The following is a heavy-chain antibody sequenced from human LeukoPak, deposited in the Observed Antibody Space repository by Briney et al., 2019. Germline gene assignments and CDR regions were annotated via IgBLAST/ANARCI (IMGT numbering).Heavy chain of an antibody. CDR2: INKDGSDK. D-gene: IGHD4-23*01. Sequence: GGSLRLSCAASGFTFNMYWMTWVRQAPGKGLESVAYINKDGSDKYYVDSVKGRSTVSRDNAKNSLYLQMNSLRAEDTAVYYCARDAGYGGNSDYWGQGTLVTVSS. CDR3: ARDAGYGGNSDY. J-gene: IGHJ4*02. V-gene: IGHV3-7*01. CDR1: GFTFNMYW.